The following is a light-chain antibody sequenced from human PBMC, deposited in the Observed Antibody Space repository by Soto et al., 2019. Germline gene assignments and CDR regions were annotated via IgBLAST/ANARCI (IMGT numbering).Light chain of an antibody. J-gene: IGKJ2*01. Sequence: EFVLTQSPGTLSLSPGERATLSCRASQSVSSSFLAWYQQKPGQAPRLLIYGASSRATGIPDRFSGSGSGTNFTLTISRLEPEDFAVYYCQQYGSSPRTFVQGTKLEIK. CDR3: QQYGSSPRT. V-gene: IGKV3-20*01. CDR1: QSVSSSF. CDR2: GAS.